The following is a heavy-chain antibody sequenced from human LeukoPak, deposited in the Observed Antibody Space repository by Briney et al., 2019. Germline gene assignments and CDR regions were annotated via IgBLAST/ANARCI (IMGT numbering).Heavy chain of an antibody. V-gene: IGHV2-5*02. CDR3: AHTVSGSSAFDF. CDR2: IYWDGHK. CDR1: GFSLRTSGMG. J-gene: IGHJ3*01. Sequence: SGPTLVNPTQTLTLTCTFSGFSLRTSGMGGVWIRLPPGKALEWLALIYWDGHKRYRPSLKHMLSITKDTSKNAVVLTMTNMDPIDTATYYCAHTVSGSSAFDFWGQGTVVPVPS. D-gene: IGHD6-6*01.